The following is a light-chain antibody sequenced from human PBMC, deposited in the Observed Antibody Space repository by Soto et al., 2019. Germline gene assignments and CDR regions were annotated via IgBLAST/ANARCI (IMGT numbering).Light chain of an antibody. V-gene: IGKV3-15*01. CDR3: QQYNSWPRT. J-gene: IGKJ1*01. CDR1: QSISGN. CDR2: GAS. Sequence: ETVMTQSAATLSVSPGERATLSCRASQSISGNLAWYQQKPGQAPRLLIYGASTRATDIPGRFSGSGSGTEFTLTISSLQSEDFAVYYCQQYNSWPRTFGQGTKVDIK.